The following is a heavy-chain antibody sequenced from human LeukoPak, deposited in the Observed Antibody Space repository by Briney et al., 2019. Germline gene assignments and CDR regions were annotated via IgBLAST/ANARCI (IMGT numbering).Heavy chain of an antibody. J-gene: IGHJ6*02. CDR3: ARGVRGGGDYAQPDYYYGMDV. Sequence: SETLSLTCAVSGGSISSSNWWSWVRQPPGKGLEWIGEISHSGSTNYNPSLKSRVTISVDESKNQFSLKLSSVTAADTAVYYCARGVRGGGDYAQPDYYYGMDVWGQGTTVTVSS. D-gene: IGHD4-17*01. V-gene: IGHV4-4*02. CDR1: GGSISSSNW. CDR2: ISHSGST.